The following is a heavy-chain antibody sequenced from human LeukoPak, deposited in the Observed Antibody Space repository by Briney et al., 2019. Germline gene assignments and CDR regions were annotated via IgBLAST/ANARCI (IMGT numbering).Heavy chain of an antibody. CDR1: GYRFTTYW. CDR3: ARQSCQIDV. CDR2: VYPGDSDT. Sequence: GESLKISCEASGYRFTTYWIAWVRQMPGKGLEWMGIVYPGDSDTRYSPSFQGQVTISADKSISTAYLQWSSLKASDTAMYYCARQSCQIDVWGKGTTVNVSS. V-gene: IGHV5-51*01. J-gene: IGHJ6*04.